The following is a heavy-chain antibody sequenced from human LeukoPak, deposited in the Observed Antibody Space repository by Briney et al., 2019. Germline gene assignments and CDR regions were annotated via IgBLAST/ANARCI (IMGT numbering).Heavy chain of an antibody. CDR3: ARNYYDFWSGYYPFDY. Sequence: GGSLRLSRAISGFASSGYAMSWVRQAPGKGLEWVSGINWNGGSTGYADSVKGRFTISRDNAKNSLYLQMNSLRAEDTALYYCARNYYDFWSGYYPFDYWGQGTLVTVSS. CDR1: GFASSGYA. CDR2: INWNGGST. J-gene: IGHJ4*02. D-gene: IGHD3-3*01. V-gene: IGHV3-20*04.